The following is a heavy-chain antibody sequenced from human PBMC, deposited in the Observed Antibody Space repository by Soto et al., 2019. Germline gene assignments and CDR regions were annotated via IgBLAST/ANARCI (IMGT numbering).Heavy chain of an antibody. CDR1: GFTFSSYA. D-gene: IGHD3-22*01. Sequence: GGSLRLSCAASGFTFSSYAMSWVRQAPGKGLEWVSAISGSGGSTYYADSVKGRFTISRDNSKNTLYLQMNSLRAEDTAVYYCAKAKPNYDSSGYYYEGGSYYYGMDFWGQGTTVTVSS. J-gene: IGHJ6*02. V-gene: IGHV3-23*01. CDR2: ISGSGGST. CDR3: AKAKPNYDSSGYYYEGGSYYYGMDF.